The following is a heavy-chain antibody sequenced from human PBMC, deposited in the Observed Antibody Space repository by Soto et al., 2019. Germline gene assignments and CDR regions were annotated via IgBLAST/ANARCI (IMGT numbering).Heavy chain of an antibody. CDR1: GFTFSSYN. CDR2: ISFDGANT. D-gene: IGHD3-10*01. CDR3: ARDGYNRGGFDY. Sequence: QVQLVESGGGVVPPGGSLRVSCVASGFTFSSYNMHWVRQSPAEGLEWVAVISFDGANTFYADSVKGRFTISRDISRDTLYLQMSSLREEDTAIYYCARDGYNRGGFDYWGQGTLVTVSS. V-gene: IGHV3-30-3*01. J-gene: IGHJ4*02.